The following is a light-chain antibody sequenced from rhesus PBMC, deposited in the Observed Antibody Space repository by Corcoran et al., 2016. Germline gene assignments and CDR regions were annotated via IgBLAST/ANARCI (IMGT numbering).Light chain of an antibody. CDR2: YAN. CDR1: QGISSY. Sequence: DIQMSQSPSSLSVSVGDRVTITCRASQGISSYLNWYQQKPGKAPKLLIYYANSLASGVPSRFSGSGSGTDFTLTISSLQPEDFATYYCQQGNSNPWTFGQGTKVEIK. J-gene: IGKJ1*01. CDR3: QQGNSNPWT. V-gene: IGKV1-32*02.